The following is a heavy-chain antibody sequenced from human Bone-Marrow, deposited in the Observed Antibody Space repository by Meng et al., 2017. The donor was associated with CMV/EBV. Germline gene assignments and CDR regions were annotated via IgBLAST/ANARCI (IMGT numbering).Heavy chain of an antibody. CDR3: ARGTPGELSYYYGMDV. D-gene: IGHD1-26*01. Sequence: SVKVSCKASGGTFSSYAISWVRQAPGQGLEWMGGIIPILGIANYAQKFQGRVTITADKSTSTAYMELSSLRSEDTAVYYCARGTPGELSYYYGMDVWGQGTTVTVPS. CDR2: IIPILGIA. V-gene: IGHV1-69*10. CDR1: GGTFSSYA. J-gene: IGHJ6*02.